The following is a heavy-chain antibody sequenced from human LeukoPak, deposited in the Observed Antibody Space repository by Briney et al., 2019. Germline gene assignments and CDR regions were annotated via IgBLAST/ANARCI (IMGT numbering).Heavy chain of an antibody. CDR2: ITGSGTNR. V-gene: IGHV3-23*01. D-gene: IGHD3-9*01. Sequence: PGGSLRLSCVASGFTFSNYAMSWVHQAPGKGLEWVSAITGSGTNRYYADSLKGRFTTSRDNSKNTVFLQMNSLRHEDTAIYYRVIWGDYDVLTGYYVPDYWGQGTLVTVAP. CDR1: GFTFSNYA. J-gene: IGHJ4*02. CDR3: VIWGDYDVLTGYYVPDY.